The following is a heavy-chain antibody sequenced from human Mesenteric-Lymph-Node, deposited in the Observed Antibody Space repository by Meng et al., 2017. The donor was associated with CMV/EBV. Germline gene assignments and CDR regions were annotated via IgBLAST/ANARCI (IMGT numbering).Heavy chain of an antibody. V-gene: IGHV1-46*01. CDR1: GYTLGSHY. CDR3: ARDLVVVTEPPPYSQDV. Sequence: ASVKVSCKASGYTLGSHYIDWVRQAPGQGLEWMGIINPSAGSTSYAQKFQGRVTMTRDTSTSTVYMELRSLRFDDSAVYYCARDLVVVTEPPPYSQDVWGQGTTVTVSS. D-gene: IGHD3-9*01. CDR2: INPSAGST. J-gene: IGHJ6*02.